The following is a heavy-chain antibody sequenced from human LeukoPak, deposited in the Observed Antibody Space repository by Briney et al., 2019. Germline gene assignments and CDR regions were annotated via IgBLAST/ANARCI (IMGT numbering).Heavy chain of an antibody. CDR3: ASWGSYSVYYFDY. V-gene: IGHV4-39*01. D-gene: IGHD3-16*01. CDR1: GGSIRSSYYY. CDR2: IYDSGST. Sequence: SETLSLTCTVSGGSIRSSYYYWGWIRQPPGTGLEWIGSIYDSGSTYYNPSLKSRVTISVDTSKNQFSLKLNSVTAADTAVYYCASWGSYSVYYFDYWGQGTLVTVSS. J-gene: IGHJ4*02.